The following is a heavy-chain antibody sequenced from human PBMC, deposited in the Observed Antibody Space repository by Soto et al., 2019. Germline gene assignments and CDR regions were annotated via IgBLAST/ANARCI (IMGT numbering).Heavy chain of an antibody. D-gene: IGHD4-17*01. CDR3: ARAPYGDFDY. CDR2: IYYSGST. J-gene: IGHJ4*02. CDR1: GGSISSYY. Sequence: SETLSLTCTVSGGSISSYYWSWIRQPPGKGLEWIGYIYYSGSTNFNPSPKSRVTMSVDTSKNQFSLKLSSVTAADTAVYYCARAPYGDFDYWGQGTLVTVSS. V-gene: IGHV4-59*01.